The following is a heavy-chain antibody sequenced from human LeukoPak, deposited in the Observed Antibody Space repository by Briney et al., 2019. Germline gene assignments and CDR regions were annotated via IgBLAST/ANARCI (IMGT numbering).Heavy chain of an antibody. CDR3: ARDAHYYGVDY. J-gene: IGHJ4*02. D-gene: IGHD3-10*01. Sequence: SETLSLTCTVSGGSISSYYWSWIRQPAGKGLEWIGRIYTSSSANYNPSLKRRIIMSVDTSKNQFSLNLTSVTAADAAMYFCARDAHYYGVDYWGQGTLVTVSS. CDR1: GGSISSYY. CDR2: IYTSSSA. V-gene: IGHV4-4*07.